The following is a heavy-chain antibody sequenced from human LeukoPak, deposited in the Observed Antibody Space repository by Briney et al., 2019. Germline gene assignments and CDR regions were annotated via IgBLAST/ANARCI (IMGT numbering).Heavy chain of an antibody. CDR2: ISWDGGTT. CDR3: AKDRGYYYDSSAYGSYFDY. V-gene: IGHV3-43*01. CDR1: GFTFDDYT. J-gene: IGHJ4*02. Sequence: PGGSLRLSCEASGFTFDDYTMHWVRQSPGKGLEWVSLISWDGGTTYYADSVRGRFTISRDSSKNSLYLQMNSLRTEDTALYYCAKDRGYYYDSSAYGSYFDYWGQGTLVTVSS. D-gene: IGHD3-22*01.